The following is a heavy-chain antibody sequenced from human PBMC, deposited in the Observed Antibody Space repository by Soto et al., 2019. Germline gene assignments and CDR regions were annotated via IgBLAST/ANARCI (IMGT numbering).Heavy chain of an antibody. CDR1: GGSFSGYQ. J-gene: IGHJ6*03. CDR3: ARCLILWFGDLCRRGSYYYYVDV. D-gene: IGHD3-10*01. V-gene: IGHV4-34*02. Sequence: QVQLQQWGAGLLKPSETLSLTCAVYGGSFSGYQWSWIRQTPGKGLEWIGVINDSGDINYNPSLKSRVTILVDAAKKQISLKLSSVTAADTAVYFCARCLILWFGDLCRRGSYYYYVDVWGKWTMVTVSS. CDR2: INDSGDI.